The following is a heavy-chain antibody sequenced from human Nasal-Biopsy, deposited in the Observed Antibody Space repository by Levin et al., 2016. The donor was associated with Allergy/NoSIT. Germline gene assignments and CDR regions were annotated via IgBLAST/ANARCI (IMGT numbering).Heavy chain of an antibody. V-gene: IGHV3-30*03. CDR3: ARDLEWSYSGGGYYAGVDS. CDR1: GFRFRTSG. J-gene: IGHJ4*02. Sequence: GESLKISCAASGFRFRTSGMHWVRQAPGKGLECVALISSDGATNYCTNSVKGRFTISRDNSKNKLYLEMNSLRPEDTAVYYCARDLEWSYSGGGYYAGVDSWGQGTLVTVSS. CDR2: ISSDGATN. D-gene: IGHD3-3*01.